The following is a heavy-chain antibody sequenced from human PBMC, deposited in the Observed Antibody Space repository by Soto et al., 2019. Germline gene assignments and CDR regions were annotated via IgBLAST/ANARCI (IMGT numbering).Heavy chain of an antibody. CDR2: IYYSGST. CDR3: AREMSLYYDSSGYDY. J-gene: IGHJ4*02. CDR1: GGSISSGDYY. V-gene: IGHV4-30-4*01. D-gene: IGHD3-22*01. Sequence: SETLSLTCTVSGGSISSGDYYWSWIRQPPGKGLEWIGYIYYSGSTYYNPSLKSRVTISVDTSKNQFSLKLSSVTAADTAVYYCAREMSLYYDSSGYDYWGQGTLVTVSS.